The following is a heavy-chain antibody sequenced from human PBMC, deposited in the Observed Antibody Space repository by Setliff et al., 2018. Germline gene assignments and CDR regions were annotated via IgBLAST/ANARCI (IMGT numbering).Heavy chain of an antibody. V-gene: IGHV4-38-2*02. CDR3: ARDNRAFGGVIPDYFDY. CDR1: GYSISSGYY. D-gene: IGHD3-16*01. Sequence: PSETLSLTCTVSGYSISSGYYWGWIRQPPGKGLEWIGSIYHSGSTYYNPSLKSRVTISVDTSKNQFSLKLSSVTAADTAVYYCARDNRAFGGVIPDYFDYWGQRTLVTVSS. J-gene: IGHJ4*02. CDR2: IYHSGST.